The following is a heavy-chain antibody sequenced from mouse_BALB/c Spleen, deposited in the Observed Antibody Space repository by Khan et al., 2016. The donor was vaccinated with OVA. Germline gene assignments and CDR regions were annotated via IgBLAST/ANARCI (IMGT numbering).Heavy chain of an antibody. J-gene: IGHJ4*01. D-gene: IGHD1-1*01. CDR3: ARAGSRYNYAMDY. CDR2: ISYSGIT. V-gene: IGHV3-2*02. CDR1: GYSITSDYA. Sequence: EVQLQESGPGLVKPSQSLSLTCTVTGYSITSDYAWNWIRQFPGNKLEWMGYISYSGITNYNPALKSRISITRDTSKHPFFLQLNSVTTEDTTTYYCARAGSRYNYAMDYWGQGTSVTVSS.